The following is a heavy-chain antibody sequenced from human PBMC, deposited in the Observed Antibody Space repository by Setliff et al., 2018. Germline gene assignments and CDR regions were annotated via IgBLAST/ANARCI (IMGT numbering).Heavy chain of an antibody. CDR2: IYYSGST. Sequence: PSETLSLTCTVSGGSISGYYWSWIRQPPGKGLEWIAYIYYSGSTNYNPSLKSRVTISVDTSKNQFSLRLSSVTAADTAVYYCARGNNWEPDAFDVWGQGTMVTVSS. CDR3: ARGNNWEPDAFDV. J-gene: IGHJ3*01. D-gene: IGHD1-20*01. V-gene: IGHV4-59*01. CDR1: GGSISGYY.